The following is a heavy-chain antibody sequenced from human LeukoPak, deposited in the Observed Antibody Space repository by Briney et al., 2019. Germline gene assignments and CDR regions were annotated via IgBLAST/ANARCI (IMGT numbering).Heavy chain of an antibody. CDR1: GFTFSSYS. J-gene: IGHJ4*02. Sequence: GGSLRLSCAVSGFTFSSYSMSWVRQAPGKGLEWVSSISSSGTYKYYTDSVKGRFTISRDNAKNSLYLQMNSLRAEDTAVYYCAKGKDSVAGATNDYWGQGTLVTVSS. CDR2: ISSSGTYK. D-gene: IGHD6-19*01. V-gene: IGHV3-21*01. CDR3: AKGKDSVAGATNDY.